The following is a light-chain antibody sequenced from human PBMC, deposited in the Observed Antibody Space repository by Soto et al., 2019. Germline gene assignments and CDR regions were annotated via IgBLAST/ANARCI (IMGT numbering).Light chain of an antibody. Sequence: LLTKSAAPRTLAPWDRATLSCRASQFLSSYLAWYQQNPGQPPRLLIYDTSNRATGIPARFSGSRSGTDFTLTISSLEPEDFGVYVCHQGTKFGQGTRLEI. CDR3: HQGTK. J-gene: IGKJ5*01. CDR2: DTS. V-gene: IGKV3-11*01. CDR1: QFLSSY.